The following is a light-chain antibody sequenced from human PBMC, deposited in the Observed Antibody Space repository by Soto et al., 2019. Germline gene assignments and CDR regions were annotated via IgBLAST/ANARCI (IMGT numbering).Light chain of an antibody. CDR3: QQYSSSSPM. V-gene: IGKV1-5*01. J-gene: IGKJ1*01. CDR2: DAS. Sequence: DIQMTQSPSTLSATVGDRVTITCRASQTISIYLAWCQQRPGEAPKLLIYDASTLESGVPARFSGSGSGTEFTLTIAGLQPDDFATYYCQQYSSSSPMFGQGTKVEIQ. CDR1: QTISIY.